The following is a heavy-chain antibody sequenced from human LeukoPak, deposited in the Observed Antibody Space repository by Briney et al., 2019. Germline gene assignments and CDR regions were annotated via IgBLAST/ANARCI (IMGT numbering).Heavy chain of an antibody. D-gene: IGHD3-10*01. CDR1: GYTFTSYA. V-gene: IGHV1-2*06. CDR3: ARDRPMVRGVTTNWFDP. CDR2: INPNSGGT. Sequence: ASVKVSCKASGYTFTSYAMHWVRQAPGQGLEWMGRINPNSGGTNYAQKFQGRVTMTRDTSISTAYMELSRLRSDDTAVYYCARDRPMVRGVTTNWFDPWGQGTLVTVSS. J-gene: IGHJ5*02.